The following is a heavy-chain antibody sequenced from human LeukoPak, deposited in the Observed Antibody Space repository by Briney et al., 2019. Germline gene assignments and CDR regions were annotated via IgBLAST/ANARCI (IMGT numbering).Heavy chain of an antibody. V-gene: IGHV2-26*01. CDR3: AQMGYSYDPGTFDY. Sequence: SGPTPVNPTETLTLTCTVTGFSLSNPRMGVSWIRQPPGKALERLAHILSNNENSYSTSLKSRLTISKETSKSQVVLTMTNMDPVDTATYYCAQMGYSYDPGTFDYWGQGTLVTVSS. CDR1: GFSLSNPRMG. J-gene: IGHJ4*02. D-gene: IGHD5-18*01. CDR2: ILSNNEN.